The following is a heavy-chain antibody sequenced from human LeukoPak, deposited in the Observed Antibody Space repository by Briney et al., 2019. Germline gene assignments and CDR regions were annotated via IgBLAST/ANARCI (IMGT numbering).Heavy chain of an antibody. D-gene: IGHD6-19*01. CDR3: GRDSLGSGGTYY. CDR2: IYYSGST. CDR1: GGSISHFL. V-gene: IGHV4-59*01. J-gene: IGHJ4*02. Sequence: CETLSLTCTISGGSISHFLWSWIRQPPGKGLEWIGYIYYSGSTKYNPSLKSRVAISIDTSKNQFSLKLSSVTAADTAVYYCGRDSLGSGGTYYWGQGTLVTVSS.